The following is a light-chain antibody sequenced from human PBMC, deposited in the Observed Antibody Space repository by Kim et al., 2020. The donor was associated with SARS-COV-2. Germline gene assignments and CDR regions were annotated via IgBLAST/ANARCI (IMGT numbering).Light chain of an antibody. CDR2: GAS. CDR1: QSVGSNY. CDR3: QQYATSPFT. V-gene: IGKV3-20*01. Sequence: EIVLTQSPGTLSLSPGERATLSCRASQSVGSNYLAWYQQKPAQAPRLLIYGASSRATGIPDRFSGSGSGTDFTLTISGLEPEDFAVYYCQQYATSPFTFGPGTKVDIK. J-gene: IGKJ3*01.